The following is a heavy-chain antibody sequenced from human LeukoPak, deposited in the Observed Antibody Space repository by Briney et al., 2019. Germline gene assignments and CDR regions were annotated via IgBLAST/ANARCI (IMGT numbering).Heavy chain of an antibody. D-gene: IGHD2-2*01. V-gene: IGHV3-30*02. J-gene: IGHJ4*02. CDR3: AKVVTGYCSTTSCPFDS. CDR2: IRYDGSNK. Sequence: GGSLRLSCAASGFTFSTYGMDWVRQAPGKGLEWVAYIRYDGSNKNYAGSVKGRFTISRDNSKNTLYLQMSSLRAEDTAVYYCAKVVTGYCSTTSCPFDSWGQGTLVTVSS. CDR1: GFTFSTYG.